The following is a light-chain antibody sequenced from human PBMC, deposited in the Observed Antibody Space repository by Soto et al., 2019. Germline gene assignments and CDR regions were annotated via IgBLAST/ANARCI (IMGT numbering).Light chain of an antibody. Sequence: QSALTQPPSASGSPGQSVTISCTGTSSDVGGYKYVSWYQQHPGKAPKLMIYEVSKRPSGVPDRFSSSKSGNTASLTVSGLQAEDEADYYCSSYAGSKNVVFGGGTKLTVL. CDR3: SSYAGSKNVV. CDR2: EVS. V-gene: IGLV2-8*01. J-gene: IGLJ2*01. CDR1: SSDVGGYKY.